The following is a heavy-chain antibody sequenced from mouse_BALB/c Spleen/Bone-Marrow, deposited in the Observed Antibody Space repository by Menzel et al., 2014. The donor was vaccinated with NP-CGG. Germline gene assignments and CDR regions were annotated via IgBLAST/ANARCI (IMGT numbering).Heavy chain of an antibody. CDR2: INPSNGRT. V-gene: IGHV1S81*02. CDR1: GYTFTSYW. Sequence: QVHVKQSGAELVKPGASVKLSCKASGYTFTSYWMHWVKQRPGQGLEWIGEINPSNGRTNYNEKFKSKATLTVDKSSSTACMQLSSLTSEDSAVYYCARYLHYYGSSYGYFDVWGAGTTVTVSS. J-gene: IGHJ1*01. CDR3: ARYLHYYGSSYGYFDV. D-gene: IGHD1-1*01.